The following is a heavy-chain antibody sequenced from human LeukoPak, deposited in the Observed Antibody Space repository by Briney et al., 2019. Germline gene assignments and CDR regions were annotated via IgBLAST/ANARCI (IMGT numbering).Heavy chain of an antibody. CDR3: TGRSSSWYPDPRFDY. V-gene: IGHV3-23*01. CDR1: GFTFSNHA. CDR2: ISGSGSSA. J-gene: IGHJ4*02. D-gene: IGHD6-13*01. Sequence: GGSLRLSCAASGFTFSNHAMNWVRQAPGKGLEWVSSISGSGSSAYFADSVKGRFTISRDNSKNTLNLQMNSLRAEDTAVYYCTGRSSSWYPDPRFDYWGQGTLVTVSS.